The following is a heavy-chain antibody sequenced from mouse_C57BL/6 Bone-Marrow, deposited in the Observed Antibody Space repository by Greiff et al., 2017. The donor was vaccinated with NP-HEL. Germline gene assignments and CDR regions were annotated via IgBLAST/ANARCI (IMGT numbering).Heavy chain of an antibody. CDR3: ARRGFDYYGSSLAWFAY. D-gene: IGHD1-1*01. CDR2: IYPGSGST. V-gene: IGHV1-55*01. Sequence: QVQLQQPGAELVKPGASVKMSCKASGYTFTSYWITWVKQRPGQGLEWIGDIYPGSGSTNYNEKFKSKATLTVDTSSSTAYMQLSSLTSEDSAVYYCARRGFDYYGSSLAWFAYWGQGTLVTVSA. CDR1: GYTFTSYW. J-gene: IGHJ3*01.